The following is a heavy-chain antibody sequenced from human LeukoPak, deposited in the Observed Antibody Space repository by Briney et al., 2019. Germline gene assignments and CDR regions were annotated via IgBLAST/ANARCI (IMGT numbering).Heavy chain of an antibody. J-gene: IGHJ1*01. D-gene: IGHD4-17*01. CDR1: GGSISSYY. Sequence: PSETLSLTCTVSGGSISSYYWSWIRQPPGKGLEWIGYIYYSGSTNYNPSPKSRVTISVDTSKNQFSLKLSSVTAADTAVYYCARDGGSYSDIAEYFQHWGQGTLVTVSS. CDR2: IYYSGST. V-gene: IGHV4-59*01. CDR3: ARDGGSYSDIAEYFQH.